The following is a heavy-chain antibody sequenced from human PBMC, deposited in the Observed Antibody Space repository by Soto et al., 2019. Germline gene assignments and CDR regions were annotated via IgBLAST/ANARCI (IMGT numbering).Heavy chain of an antibody. D-gene: IGHD4-4*01. V-gene: IGHV4-39*01. CDR2: MYYGVNT. Sequence: SETLSLTWIFSGFYLSSSVYSLAWIRPPPGKGLEWIGTMYYGVNTYYNPSLESRVTISVDTSKNQFSLKLSSVTAADTAVYYCARHHSNGGEYYYYYYGMDVWGQGTTVTVSS. CDR1: GFYLSSSVYS. J-gene: IGHJ6*02. CDR3: ARHHSNGGEYYYYYYGMDV.